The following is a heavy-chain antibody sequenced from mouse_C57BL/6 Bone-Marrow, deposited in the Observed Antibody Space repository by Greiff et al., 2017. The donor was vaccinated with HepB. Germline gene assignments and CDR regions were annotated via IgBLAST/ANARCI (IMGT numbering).Heavy chain of an antibody. V-gene: IGHV5-16*01. Sequence: EVLVVESEGGLVQPGSSMKLSCTASGFTFSDYYMAWVRQVPEKGLEWVANINYDGSSTYYLDSLKSRFIISRDNAKNILYLQMSSLKSEDTATYYCARVDYGSSYVGAMDYWGHGTSVTVSS. CDR3: ARVDYGSSYVGAMDY. J-gene: IGHJ4*01. CDR1: GFTFSDYY. D-gene: IGHD1-1*01. CDR2: INYDGSST.